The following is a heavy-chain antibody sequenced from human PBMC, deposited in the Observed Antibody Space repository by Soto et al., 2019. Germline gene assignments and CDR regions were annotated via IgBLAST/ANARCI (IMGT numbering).Heavy chain of an antibody. Sequence: GGSLRLSCAASGFTFSSYSMNWVRQAPGKGLEWVSSISSSSSYIYYADSVKGRFTISRDNAKNSLHLQMNSLRAEDTAVYYCARDSIYSGSYRGAFDIWGQGTMVTVSS. CDR3: ARDSIYSGSYRGAFDI. CDR2: ISSSSSYI. CDR1: GFTFSSYS. J-gene: IGHJ3*02. D-gene: IGHD1-26*01. V-gene: IGHV3-21*01.